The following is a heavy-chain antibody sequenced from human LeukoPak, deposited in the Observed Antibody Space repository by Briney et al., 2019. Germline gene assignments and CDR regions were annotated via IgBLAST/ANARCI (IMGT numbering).Heavy chain of an antibody. CDR2: ISDSGVST. V-gene: IGHV3-23*01. CDR3: AKEGLAVAGRDAFDI. D-gene: IGHD6-19*01. J-gene: IGHJ3*02. CDR1: GFTFSSCA. Sequence: TGGSLRLSCAASGFTFSSCAMSWVRQAPGKGLECVSTISDSGVSTYYADSVRGRFTISRDNSRNTLYLQMNSLRAEDTAVYYCAKEGLAVAGRDAFDIWGQGTMVTVSS.